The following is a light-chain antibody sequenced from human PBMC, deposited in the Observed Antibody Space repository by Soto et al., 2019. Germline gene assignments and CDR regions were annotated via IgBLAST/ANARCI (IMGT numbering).Light chain of an antibody. J-gene: IGKJ1*01. CDR2: ETS. CDR3: LQRQSWPRT. Sequence: ELCLTQSRVPLSLSPGERATLSCRASQRVSSTYLAWYQQKPGQAPRLLIYETSSIATGIPTRFSGSGSGTDFTLTISDVEPEDFAVYYCLQRQSWPRTFGQGTKVDIK. V-gene: IGKV3D-20*02. CDR1: QRVSSTY.